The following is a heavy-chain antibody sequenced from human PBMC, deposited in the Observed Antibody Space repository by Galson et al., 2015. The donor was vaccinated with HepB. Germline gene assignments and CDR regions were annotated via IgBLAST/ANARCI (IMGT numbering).Heavy chain of an antibody. J-gene: IGHJ3*02. CDR1: GFTFSSYS. Sequence: SLRLSCAASGFTFSSYSMNWVRQAPGKGLEWVSYISSSSSTIYYADSVKGRFTISRDNAKNSLYLQMNSLRDEDTAVYYCARDQGPGIAAAGTHAFDIWGQGTMVTVSS. CDR2: ISSSSSTI. V-gene: IGHV3-48*02. CDR3: ARDQGPGIAAAGTHAFDI. D-gene: IGHD6-13*01.